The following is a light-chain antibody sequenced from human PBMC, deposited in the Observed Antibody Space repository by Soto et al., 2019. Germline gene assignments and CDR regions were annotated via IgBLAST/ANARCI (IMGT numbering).Light chain of an antibody. Sequence: IVLTQSPGILSLSPGERATLSCRASQSVGRRYLGWYQQKPGQAPMLLIYETSNRATDIPDRFSGSGSGTDFTLTISSLEPEDFAVYYCQYYGSSPFTFGRGTKVDI. CDR1: QSVGRRY. V-gene: IGKV3-20*01. CDR2: ETS. J-gene: IGKJ3*01. CDR3: QYYGSSPFT.